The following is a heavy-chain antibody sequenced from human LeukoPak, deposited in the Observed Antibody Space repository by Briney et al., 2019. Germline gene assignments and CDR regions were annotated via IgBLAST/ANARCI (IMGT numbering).Heavy chain of an antibody. Sequence: ASVKVSCKASGFTFTSSAVQWVRQARGQRLEWIGWIVVGSGNTNYAQKFQERVTITRDMSTSTAYMELSSLRSEDTAVYYCAARCPTSQWDLHYWGQGTLVTVSS. CDR1: GFTFTSSA. CDR3: AARCPTSQWDLHY. CDR2: IVVGSGNT. D-gene: IGHD1-26*01. J-gene: IGHJ4*02. V-gene: IGHV1-58*01.